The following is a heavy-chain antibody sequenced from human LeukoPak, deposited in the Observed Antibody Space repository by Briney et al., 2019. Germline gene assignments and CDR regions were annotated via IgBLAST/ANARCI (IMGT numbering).Heavy chain of an antibody. CDR1: SDSISSSY. V-gene: IGHV4-59*01. Sequence: SETLSLTCTVSSDSISSSYWSWIRQPPGKGLEWIGYIYYSGSTNYNPSLKSRVTISVDTSKNQFSLKLSSVTAADTAVYYCARGRRDGYNGLDYWGQGTLVTVSS. CDR2: IYYSGST. D-gene: IGHD5-24*01. J-gene: IGHJ4*02. CDR3: ARGRRDGYNGLDY.